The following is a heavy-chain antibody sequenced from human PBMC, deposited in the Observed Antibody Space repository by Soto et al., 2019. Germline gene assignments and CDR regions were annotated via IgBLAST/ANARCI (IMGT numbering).Heavy chain of an antibody. CDR2: INAGNGNT. CDR1: GYTFTSYA. J-gene: IGHJ4*02. CDR3: ARSGAIGYYDSSGYYFDY. Sequence: ASVKVSCKASGYTFTSYAMHWGRQAPGQRLEWMGWINAGNGNTKYSQKFQGRVTITRDTSASTAYMELSSLRSEDTAVYYCARSGAIGYYDSSGYYFDYWGQGTLVTVSS. D-gene: IGHD3-22*01. V-gene: IGHV1-3*01.